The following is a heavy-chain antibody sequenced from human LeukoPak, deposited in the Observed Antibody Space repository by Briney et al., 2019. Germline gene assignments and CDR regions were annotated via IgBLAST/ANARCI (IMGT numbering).Heavy chain of an antibody. J-gene: IGHJ4*02. CDR3: ARGTYNYGGYASDY. CDR2: SNPNSGDT. Sequence: ASVKVSCKASGYTFTGYYMHWVRQAPGQGLEWMGWSNPNSGDTNYAQQLQGRVTMTTDTSTSTAYMELRGLRSDDTAVYYCARGTYNYGGYASDYWGQGTLVTVSS. CDR1: GYTFTGYY. D-gene: IGHD5-12*01. V-gene: IGHV1-2*02.